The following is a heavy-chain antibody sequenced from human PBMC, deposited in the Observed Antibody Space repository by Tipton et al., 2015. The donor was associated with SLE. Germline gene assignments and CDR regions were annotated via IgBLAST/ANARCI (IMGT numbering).Heavy chain of an antibody. J-gene: IGHJ2*01. Sequence: TLSLTCTVSGGSIRSSNYYWGWIRQHPGKGLEWIGYIYYSGSTYYNPSLKSRVTISVDTSKNQFSLKLSSVTAADTAVYYCAREGCSSTSCYGWWYFDLWGRGTLVTVSS. CDR1: GGSIRSSNYY. V-gene: IGHV4-31*03. D-gene: IGHD2-2*01. CDR3: AREGCSSTSCYGWWYFDL. CDR2: IYYSGST.